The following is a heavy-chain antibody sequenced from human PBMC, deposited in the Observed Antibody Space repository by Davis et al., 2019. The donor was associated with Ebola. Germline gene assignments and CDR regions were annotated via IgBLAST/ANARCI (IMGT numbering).Heavy chain of an antibody. CDR3: ARAPYGSSPTDY. CDR1: GYTFTSYY. Sequence: AASVKVSCKASGYTFTSYYMHRVRQAPGQGLEWMGWINPNSGGTDYAQKFQGRVTMTRDTSTSTVYMELSSLRSEDTAVYYCARAPYGSSPTDYWGQGTLVTVSS. V-gene: IGHV1-46*01. J-gene: IGHJ4*02. D-gene: IGHD3-10*01. CDR2: INPNSGGT.